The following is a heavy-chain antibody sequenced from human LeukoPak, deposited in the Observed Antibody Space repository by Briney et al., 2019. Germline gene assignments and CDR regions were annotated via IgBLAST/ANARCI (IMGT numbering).Heavy chain of an antibody. J-gene: IGHJ4*02. CDR1: GFSFSDYY. CDR3: ASLRELLDS. D-gene: IGHD1-26*01. V-gene: IGHV3-11*06. CDR2: ISSSSHYT. Sequence: GGSLRLSCAASGFSFSDYYMSWIRQAPGKGLEWVSYISSSSHYTNYADSVKGRFTLSRDNPKSSLYLQMDSLRAEDTAVYYRASLRELLDSWGQGTLVTVSS.